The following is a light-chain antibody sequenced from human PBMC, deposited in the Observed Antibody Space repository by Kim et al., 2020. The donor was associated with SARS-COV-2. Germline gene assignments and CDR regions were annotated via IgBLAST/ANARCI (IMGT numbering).Light chain of an antibody. V-gene: IGLV7-46*01. CDR1: LGDVTSGHH. J-gene: IGLJ2*01. CDR3: LLSYSAARPV. Sequence: GGTVTLTCGSRLGDVTSGHHPYWFQQKPGQAPTTLIFDTSNRHSWTPARFSGSLLGGKGALTLSGAQPEDEAEYYCLLSYSAARPVFGGGTQLTVL. CDR2: DTS.